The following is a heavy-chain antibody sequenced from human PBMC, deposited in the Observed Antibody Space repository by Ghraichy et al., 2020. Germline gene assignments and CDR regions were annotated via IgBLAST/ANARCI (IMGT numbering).Heavy chain of an antibody. Sequence: SDTLSLTCTVSGGSISSYYWSWIRQPPGKGLEWIGYIYYSGSTNYNPSLKSRVTISVDTSKNQFSLKLSSVTAADTAVYYWARGATSGGNYYYYYMDVWGKGTTVTVSS. CDR1: GGSISSYY. V-gene: IGHV4-59*07. CDR3: ARGATSGGNYYYYYMDV. CDR2: IYYSGST. J-gene: IGHJ6*03.